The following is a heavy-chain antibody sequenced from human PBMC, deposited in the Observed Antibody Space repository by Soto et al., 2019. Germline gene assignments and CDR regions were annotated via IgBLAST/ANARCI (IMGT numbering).Heavy chain of an antibody. V-gene: IGHV3-23*01. CDR1: GVSFSVFA. CDR3: AKDWSGGASDV. CDR2: ISGSGGST. D-gene: IGHD3-16*01. J-gene: IGHJ3*01. Sequence: EVDLLESGGGLAQPGGSRRLSCAASGVSFSVFAMTWVRQAPGKGLEWVSRISGSGGSTYYAASVKGRFTISRDNSKNMLYLQMNSLRGEDTAVYYCAKDWSGGASDVWGQGTMVIVSS.